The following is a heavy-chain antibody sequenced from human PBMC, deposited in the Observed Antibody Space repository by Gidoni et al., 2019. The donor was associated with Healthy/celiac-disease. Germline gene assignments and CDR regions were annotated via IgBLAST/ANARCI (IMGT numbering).Heavy chain of an antibody. V-gene: IGHV4-34*01. CDR2: INHSGST. J-gene: IGHJ5*02. CDR3: ARGGTYQLLYRHLNWFDP. CDR1: CGSFSGYY. D-gene: IGHD2-2*02. Sequence: QVQLQQWGAGLLKPSETLSLTCAVYCGSFSGYYWSWIRQPPGKGLEWIGEINHSGSTNYNPSLKSRVTISVDTSKNQFSLKLSSVTAADTAVYYCARGGTYQLLYRHLNWFDPWGQGTLVTVSS.